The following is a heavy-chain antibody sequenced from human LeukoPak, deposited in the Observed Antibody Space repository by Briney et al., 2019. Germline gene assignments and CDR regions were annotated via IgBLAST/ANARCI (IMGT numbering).Heavy chain of an antibody. Sequence: GGSLRLSCATSGFTFSSYAFHWVRQAPGKGLEWVATMSFDVNNKYYADSVRGRFTISRDNSKNTLYLQMNSLRAEDTAVYSCARGYCTSSSCYNDYWGQGALVTVSS. CDR3: ARGYCTSSSCYNDY. J-gene: IGHJ4*02. CDR2: MSFDVNNK. V-gene: IGHV3-30*04. D-gene: IGHD2-2*02. CDR1: GFTFSSYA.